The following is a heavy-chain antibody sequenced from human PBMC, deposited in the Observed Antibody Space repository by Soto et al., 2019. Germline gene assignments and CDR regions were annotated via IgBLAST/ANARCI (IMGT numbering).Heavy chain of an antibody. D-gene: IGHD3-22*01. CDR3: ARDQDVSNYHGMDV. CDR1: GCTFSSYA. J-gene: IGHJ6*02. V-gene: IGHV1-69*12. CDR2: IIPIFGTP. Sequence: QVQLVQSGAEVKKPGSSVKVSCKASGCTFSSYAFSWVRQAPGQGLEWMGGIIPIFGTPNYAQKFQGRVTITADESTSTAHMELSSLRSEDTAVYYCARDQDVSNYHGMDVWGQGTTVTVSS.